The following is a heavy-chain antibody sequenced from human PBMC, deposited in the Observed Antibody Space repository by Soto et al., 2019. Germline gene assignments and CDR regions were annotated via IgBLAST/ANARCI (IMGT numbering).Heavy chain of an antibody. CDR2: IYYSGST. V-gene: IGHV4-30-4*01. D-gene: IGHD3-3*01. J-gene: IGHJ4*02. CDR3: AREGRFLEWLSGFDY. CDR1: GGSISSGDYY. Sequence: SETLSLTCTVSGGSISSGDYYWSWIRQPPGKGLEWIGYIYYSGSTYYNPSLKSRVTISVDTSKNQFSLKLSSVTAADTAVYYCAREGRFLEWLSGFDYWGQGTLVTVSS.